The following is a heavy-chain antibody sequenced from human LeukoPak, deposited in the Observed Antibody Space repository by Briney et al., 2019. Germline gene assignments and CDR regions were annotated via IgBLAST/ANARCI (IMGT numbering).Heavy chain of an antibody. J-gene: IGHJ4*02. Sequence: GSLRLSCAASGFTFSSYSMNWVRQAPGKGLEWVSSISSSSSYIYYADSVKGRFTISRDNAKNSLYLQMNSLRAEDTAVYYCARAQTTVTTYYFDYWGQGTLVTVSS. CDR1: GFTFSSYS. CDR3: ARAQTTVTTYYFDY. V-gene: IGHV3-21*01. D-gene: IGHD4-11*01. CDR2: ISSSSSYI.